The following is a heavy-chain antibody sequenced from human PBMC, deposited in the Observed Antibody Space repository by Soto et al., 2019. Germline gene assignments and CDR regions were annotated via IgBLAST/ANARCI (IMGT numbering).Heavy chain of an antibody. CDR1: GYSFTSYW. D-gene: IGHD3-10*01. CDR2: IYPGDSDT. J-gene: IGHJ6*02. CDR3: ARSLARYYGSGIFYYYGMDV. Sequence: GESLKISCKGSGYSFTSYWIGWVRQMPGKGLEWMGIIYPGDSDTRYSPSFQGQVTISADKSISTAYLQWSSLKASDTAMYYCARSLARYYGSGIFYYYGMDVWGQGTTVTVYS. V-gene: IGHV5-51*01.